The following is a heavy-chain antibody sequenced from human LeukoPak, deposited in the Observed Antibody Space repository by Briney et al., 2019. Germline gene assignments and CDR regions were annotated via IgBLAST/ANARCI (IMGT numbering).Heavy chain of an antibody. CDR1: GFTVSSNE. Sequence: GGSLRLSCAASGFTVSSNEMSWVRQAPGQGLEWVSVIYSGGRTFYADSVKGRFTISRDNSKNTLYLQMNSLRAEDTAVYYCAIYDSSGYYNYWGQGTLVTVSS. CDR2: IYSGGRT. CDR3: AIYDSSGYYNY. V-gene: IGHV3-53*01. D-gene: IGHD3-22*01. J-gene: IGHJ4*02.